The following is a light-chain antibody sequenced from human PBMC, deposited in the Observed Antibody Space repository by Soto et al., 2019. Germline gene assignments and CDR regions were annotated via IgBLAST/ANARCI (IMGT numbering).Light chain of an antibody. J-gene: IGKJ1*01. CDR2: GAS. V-gene: IGKV3-20*01. Sequence: EIVLTQSPGTLSLSPGERATLSCRASQSVSSSYLAWYQQKPGQAPRLLICGASSRATGIPDRFSGSGSGTDFTLTISRLEPEDFAVYYCQHLRTFGQWTKVDIK. CDR3: QHLRT. CDR1: QSVSSSY.